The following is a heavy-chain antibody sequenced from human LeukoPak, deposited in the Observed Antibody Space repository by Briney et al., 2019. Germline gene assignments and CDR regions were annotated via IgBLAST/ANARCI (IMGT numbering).Heavy chain of an antibody. D-gene: IGHD4-17*01. CDR1: GFTFSSYW. V-gene: IGHV3-74*01. J-gene: IGHJ3*02. CDR2: INSDGRST. CDR3: ARGNDYGDYEGDAFDI. Sequence: GGSLRLSCAASGFTFSSYWMHWVRQAPGKGLVWVSRINSDGRSTSYADSVKGRFTISRDNAKNTLYLQMNSLRAEDTAVYYCARGNDYGDYEGDAFDIWGQGTMVTVSS.